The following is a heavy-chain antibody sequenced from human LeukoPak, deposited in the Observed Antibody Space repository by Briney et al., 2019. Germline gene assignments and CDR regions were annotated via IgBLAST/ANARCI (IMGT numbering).Heavy chain of an antibody. D-gene: IGHD5-24*01. V-gene: IGHV1-2*02. Sequence: GASVKVCRTSSGYTFISYYIDWVRQAPGQGLEWMGWINPNCGATKYAQKFRGRVSMTRSTSINTAYMDLTNLRSDDAAIFYWARLNQLMPRVEFWGQGTLVTVSS. CDR1: GYTFISYY. CDR3: ARLNQLMPRVEF. J-gene: IGHJ4*02. CDR2: INPNCGAT.